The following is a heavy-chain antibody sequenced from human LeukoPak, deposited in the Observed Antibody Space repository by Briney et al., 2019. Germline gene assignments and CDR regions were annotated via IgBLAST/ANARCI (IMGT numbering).Heavy chain of an antibody. CDR2: IWYDGSNK. CDR3: ARDYAYGEGNWFDP. V-gene: IGHV3-33*01. J-gene: IGHJ5*02. CDR1: GFTFSSYG. D-gene: IGHD4-17*01. Sequence: GRSLRLSCAASGFTFSSYGMHWVRQAPGKGLEWVAVIWYDGSNKYYADSVKGRFTISRDNSKNTLYLQMNSLRAEDTAVYYCARDYAYGEGNWFDPWGQGTLVTVSS.